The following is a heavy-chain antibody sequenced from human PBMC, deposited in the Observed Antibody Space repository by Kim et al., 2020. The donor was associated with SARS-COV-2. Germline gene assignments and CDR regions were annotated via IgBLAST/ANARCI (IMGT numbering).Heavy chain of an antibody. V-gene: IGHV3-23*01. Sequence: GGSLRLSCAASGFTFRSYAMSWVRQAPGKGLEWVSSIIGSSSYTYYADSVKGRFTISRDNAKNTLYLQMNRLRAEDTAVYYCARDLHVMGVTDNYYWGHGTLGTVSS. CDR1: GFTFRSYA. CDR3: ARDLHVMGVTDNYY. CDR2: IIGSSSYT. D-gene: IGHD2-8*01. J-gene: IGHJ4*01.